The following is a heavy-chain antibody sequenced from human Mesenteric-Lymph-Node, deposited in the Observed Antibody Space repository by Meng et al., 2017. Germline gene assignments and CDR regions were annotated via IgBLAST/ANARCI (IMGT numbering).Heavy chain of an antibody. J-gene: IGHJ5*02. V-gene: IGHV3-74*01. Sequence: QLVEAGGGLVQPGGSLRLSCVAYGFTVSNSWLHWVRQAPGKGLVWVSRIGSDGTTKYGDSVKGRFTISRDNARNTLYLQMDSLRVEDTAMYYCAKAIPDSGLAPWGQGTLVTVSS. CDR3: AKAIPDSGLAP. CDR1: GFTVSNSW. D-gene: IGHD6-25*01. CDR2: IGSDGTT.